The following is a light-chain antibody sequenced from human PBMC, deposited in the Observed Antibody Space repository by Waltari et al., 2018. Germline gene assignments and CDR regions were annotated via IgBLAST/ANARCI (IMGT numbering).Light chain of an antibody. CDR1: PSPIGHTG. CDR3: GTWDSSMAVWL. Sequence: QSVLTEPHSVSAFPGHKVTIPCPGGPSPIGHTGVYWYRQLPGSVPDLLIYETNGRPTGPPDRFSASKSGTSATLDIPGLQPGDEADYYCGTWDSSMAVWLFGGGTKLIV. CDR2: ETN. V-gene: IGLV1-51*02. J-gene: IGLJ3*02.